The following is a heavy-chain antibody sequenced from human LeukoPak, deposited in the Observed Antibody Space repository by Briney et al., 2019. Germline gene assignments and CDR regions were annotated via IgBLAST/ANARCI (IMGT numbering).Heavy chain of an antibody. CDR1: GGSISRSSHY. Sequence: PSETLSLTCTVSGGSISRSSHYWGFIRQPPGEGLEWIGSVFYTGNTYYNPSLKSRVTISVDTSNNQFSLKLSSATAADAAVYYCVGADLYFYNMDVRGKGTTVTVSS. J-gene: IGHJ6*03. CDR2: VFYTGNT. CDR3: VGADLYFYNMDV. D-gene: IGHD3/OR15-3a*01. V-gene: IGHV4-39*01.